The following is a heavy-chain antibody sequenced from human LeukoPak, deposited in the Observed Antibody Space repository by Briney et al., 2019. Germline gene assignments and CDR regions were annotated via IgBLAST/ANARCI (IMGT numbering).Heavy chain of an antibody. J-gene: IGHJ4*02. CDR1: GFIFSDYA. D-gene: IGHD6-13*01. CDR2: ISSSSDYR. Sequence: GRSLRLSPAASGFIFSDYAMNGVRQAPGKGLEWVSSISSSSDYRYYADSVKGRFTISRDNVKNSLYLQMNSLRGEDTAVYYCAKSGIAGAGQRGYFDYWGQGTLVTVAS. CDR3: AKSGIAGAGQRGYFDY. V-gene: IGHV3-21*01.